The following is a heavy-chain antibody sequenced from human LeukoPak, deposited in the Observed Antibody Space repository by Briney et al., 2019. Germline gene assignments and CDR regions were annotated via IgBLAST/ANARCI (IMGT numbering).Heavy chain of an antibody. D-gene: IGHD6-6*01. CDR2: IYNSGTT. J-gene: IGHJ5*02. CDR3: ALEYSSSSGNWFDP. Sequence: SETLSLTCTVSGGSISSYFWSWIRQPAGKGLEWIGRIYNSGTTNYNPSLKSRVTMSVDTSKNQFSLKLTSVTAADTAVYYCALEYSSSSGNWFDPWGQGTLVTVSS. V-gene: IGHV4-4*07. CDR1: GGSISSYF.